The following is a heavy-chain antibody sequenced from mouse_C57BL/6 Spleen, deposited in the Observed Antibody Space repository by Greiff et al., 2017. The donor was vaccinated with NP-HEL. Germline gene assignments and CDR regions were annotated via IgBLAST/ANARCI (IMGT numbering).Heavy chain of an antibody. CDR2: INPGSGGT. Sequence: QVQLQQSGAELVRPGTSVKVSCKASGYAFTNYLIEWVKQRPGQGLEWVGVINPGSGGTNYNEKFKGKATLTADKSSSTAYMQLSSLTSEDSAVYFCARQTGYLDYWGQGTTLTVSS. CDR3: ARQTGYLDY. CDR1: GYAFTNYL. J-gene: IGHJ2*01. V-gene: IGHV1-54*01.